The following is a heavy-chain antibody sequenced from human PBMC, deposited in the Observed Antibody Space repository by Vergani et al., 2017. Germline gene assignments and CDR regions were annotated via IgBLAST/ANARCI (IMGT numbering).Heavy chain of an antibody. J-gene: IGHJ5*02. CDR3: ASTPPAYSYGYGEYNWFDP. V-gene: IGHV1-69*12. Sequence: QVQLVQSGVEVKKPGSSVKVSCKASGGTFSSYAISWVRQAPGQGLEWMGGIIPIFGTANYAQKFQGRVTITADESTSTAYMELSSLRSEDTAVYYCASTPPAYSYGYGEYNWFDPWGQGTLVTVSS. CDR1: GGTFSSYA. D-gene: IGHD5-18*01. CDR2: IIPIFGTA.